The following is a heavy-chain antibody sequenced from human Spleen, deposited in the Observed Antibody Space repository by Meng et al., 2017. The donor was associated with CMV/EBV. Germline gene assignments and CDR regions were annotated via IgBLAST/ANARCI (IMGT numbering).Heavy chain of an antibody. J-gene: IGHJ6*02. D-gene: IGHD3-3*01. CDR3: AKCLGKKSFDFRRGYNCDGMDV. CDR2: IYYSGST. Sequence: YYWSWIRQHPGKGLEWIGYIYYSGSTYYNPSLKSRVTISVDTSKNQFSLKLSSVTAEDTAIYYCAKCLGKKSFDFRRGYNCDGMDVWGQGTTVTVSS. CDR1: YY. V-gene: IGHV4-31*02.